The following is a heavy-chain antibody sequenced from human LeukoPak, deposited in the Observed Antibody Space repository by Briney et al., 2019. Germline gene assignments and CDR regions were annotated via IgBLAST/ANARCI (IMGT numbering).Heavy chain of an antibody. J-gene: IGHJ5*02. CDR1: GFTFSSYA. D-gene: IGHD3-9*01. CDR3: ATDYDILTGYYA. CDR2: IYSGGST. V-gene: IGHV3-66*01. Sequence: PGGSLRLSCAASGFTFSSYAMSWVRQAPGKGLEWVSVIYSGGSTYYADSVKGRFTISRDNSKNTLYLQMNSLRAEDTAVYYCATDYDILTGYYAWGQGALVTVSS.